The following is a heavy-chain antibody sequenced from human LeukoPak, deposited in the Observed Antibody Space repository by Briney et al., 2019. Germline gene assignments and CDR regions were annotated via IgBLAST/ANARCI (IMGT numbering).Heavy chain of an antibody. V-gene: IGHV4-34*01. Sequence: SETLSLTCAVYGGSFSGYYWSWIRQPPGKGLEWIGEINHSGSTNNNPSLKSRVTISVDTSKDQFSLKLSSVTAADTAVYYCARGRNDYDSSGYYLDYWGQGTLVTVSS. CDR3: ARGRNDYDSSGYYLDY. CDR2: INHSGST. CDR1: GGSFSGYY. D-gene: IGHD3-22*01. J-gene: IGHJ4*02.